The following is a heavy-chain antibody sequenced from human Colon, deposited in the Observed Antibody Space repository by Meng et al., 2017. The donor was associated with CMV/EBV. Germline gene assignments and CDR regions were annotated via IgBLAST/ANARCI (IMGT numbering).Heavy chain of an antibody. CDR2: FYSGNTT. CDR1: GFTFGDYA. Sequence: GGSLRLSCTASGFTFGDYAMSWVRQAPGKGLEWVSVFYSGNTTDYADSVKGRFTVSRDNSKNTLYLQMNSLRAEDTAIYYCARGRRYCPNSRCYFFDHWGQGTLVTVSS. D-gene: IGHD2-15*01. CDR3: ARGRRYCPNSRCYFFDH. J-gene: IGHJ4*02. V-gene: IGHV3-66*02.